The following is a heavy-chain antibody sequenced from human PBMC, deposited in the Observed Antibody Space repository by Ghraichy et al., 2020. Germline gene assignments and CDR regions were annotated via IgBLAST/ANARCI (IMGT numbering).Heavy chain of an antibody. CDR2: IIPILGIA. J-gene: IGHJ6*02. V-gene: IGHV1-69*04. D-gene: IGHD2-15*01. CDR1: GDTFSSYA. CDR3: ARDRRDIVVVVAATYYGMDI. Sequence: SVKVSCKASGDTFSSYAINWVRQAPGQGLEWMGRIIPILGIADYAQKFQGRVTITADKSTSTAYMELSSLRSEDTAVYYCARDRRDIVVVVAATYYGMDIWGQGTTVTVSS.